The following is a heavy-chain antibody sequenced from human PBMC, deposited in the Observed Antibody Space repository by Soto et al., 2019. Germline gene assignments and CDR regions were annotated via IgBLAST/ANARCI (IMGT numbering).Heavy chain of an antibody. J-gene: IGHJ6*02. Sequence: QVQLVQSGAEVKKPGSPVKVSCKASGGTFSSYAINWGRQAPGQGLEWMGRIIPIFGTANYAQKFQGRVTITADASTSTAYRELSSLRSEDTAVYYCASRITGTIYYYYGMDVWGQGTTVTVSS. V-gene: IGHV1-69*15. CDR1: GGTFSSYA. CDR3: ASRITGTIYYYYGMDV. D-gene: IGHD1-7*01. CDR2: IIPIFGTA.